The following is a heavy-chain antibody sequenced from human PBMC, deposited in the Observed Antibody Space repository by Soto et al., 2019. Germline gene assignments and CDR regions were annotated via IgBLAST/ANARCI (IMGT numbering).Heavy chain of an antibody. Sequence: GGSLRLSCAASGFKFSNYAMSWFRQAPVKGLEWVSLISATGGGTYYADSVKGRFTISRDNSHNTLYLQVHSLTAADTAVYYCAKARRAGGNSAVYFVFWGQG. J-gene: IGHJ4*02. CDR3: AKARRAGGNSAVYFVF. CDR1: GFKFSNYA. CDR2: ISATGGGT. D-gene: IGHD3-16*01. V-gene: IGHV3-23*01.